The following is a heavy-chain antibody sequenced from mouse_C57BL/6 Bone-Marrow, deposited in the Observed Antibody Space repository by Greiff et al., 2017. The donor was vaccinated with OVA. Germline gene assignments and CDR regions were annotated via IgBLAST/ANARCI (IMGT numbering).Heavy chain of an antibody. CDR2: IHPNSGST. CDR3: ATLGQDY. D-gene: IGHD4-1*01. V-gene: IGHV1-64*01. CDR1: GYTFTDYN. Sequence: VQRVESGPELVKPGASVKMSCKASGYTFTDYNMHWVKQSHGKSLEWIGMIHPNSGSTNYNEKFKSKATLTVDKSSSTAYMQLSSLTSEDSAVYYCATLGQDYWGQGTTLTVSS. J-gene: IGHJ2*01.